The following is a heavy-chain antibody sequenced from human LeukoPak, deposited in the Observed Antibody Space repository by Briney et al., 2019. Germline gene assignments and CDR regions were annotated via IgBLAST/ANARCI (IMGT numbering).Heavy chain of an antibody. J-gene: IGHJ4*02. CDR1: GFTFGGYG. Sequence: GGSLRLSCAGSGFTFGGYGMHWFRQTPGKGLEWVAVIAYDGSRAFYADSVKGRFTISRDNSKNTMSVRMDDLRAEDTAVYYCTRYNNDHFDYWGQGTLVTVSS. D-gene: IGHD1-14*01. V-gene: IGHV3-33*01. CDR2: IAYDGSRA. CDR3: TRYNNDHFDY.